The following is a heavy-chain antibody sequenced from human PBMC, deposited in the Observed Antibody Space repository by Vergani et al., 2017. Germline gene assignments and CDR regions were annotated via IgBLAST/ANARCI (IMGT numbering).Heavy chain of an antibody. D-gene: IGHD3-10*01. CDR1: GDSMSGYY. CDR2: MYHSGST. V-gene: IGHV4-59*01. CDR3: GRVADFYGLGSRLLDL. J-gene: IGHJ5*02. Sequence: QLQLQESGSGLVKPSQTLSLTCAVSGDSMSGYYWSWIRQPPGKELEWIGYMYHSGSTNYNPSLETRVTISGDTSKNQFSLKLNSVTAADTAVYYCGRVADFYGLGSRLLDLWGQGILVTVSS.